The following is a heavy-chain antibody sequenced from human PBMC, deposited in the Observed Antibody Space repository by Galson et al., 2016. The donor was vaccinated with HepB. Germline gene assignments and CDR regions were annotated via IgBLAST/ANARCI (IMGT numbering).Heavy chain of an antibody. CDR2: ISAYNGNT. D-gene: IGHD3-3*01. V-gene: IGHV1-18*01. CDR3: ARDLRITIFGVIIPSNWFDP. CDR1: GYTFTSYG. J-gene: IGHJ5*02. Sequence: SVKVSCKASGYTFTSYGISWVRQAPGQGLEWMGWISAYNGNTNYAQKLQGRVTMTTDTSTSTAYMELRSLRSHDTAVYYCARDLRITIFGVIIPSNWFDPWGQGTLVTVSS.